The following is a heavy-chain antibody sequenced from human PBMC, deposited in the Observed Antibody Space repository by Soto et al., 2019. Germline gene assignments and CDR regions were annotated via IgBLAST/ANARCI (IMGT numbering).Heavy chain of an antibody. V-gene: IGHV3-30-3*01. CDR2: ISYDGSNK. Sequence: GGSLRLSCAASGFTFSSYAMHWVRQAPGKGLEWVAVISYDGSNKYYADSVKGRFTISRDNSKNTLYLQMNSLRAEDTAVYYCATANLNYPKAAKIHYYYGMDVWGQGTTVTVSS. J-gene: IGHJ6*02. CDR1: GFTFSSYA. D-gene: IGHD7-27*01. CDR3: ATANLNYPKAAKIHYYYGMDV.